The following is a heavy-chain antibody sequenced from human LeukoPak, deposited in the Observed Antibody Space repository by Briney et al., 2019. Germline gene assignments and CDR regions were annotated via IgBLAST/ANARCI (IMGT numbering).Heavy chain of an antibody. CDR1: GFTFSSYW. D-gene: IGHD6-13*01. CDR2: IKQDGSEK. J-gene: IGHJ4*02. Sequence: GGSLRLSCAASGFTFSSYWMSWVRQAPGKGLEWVANIKQDGSEKYYVDSVKGRFTISRDNAKNSLYLQMNSLRAEDTAVYYCARVEGRVGIAGELDYWGQGTLVTVSS. CDR3: ARVEGRVGIAGELDY. V-gene: IGHV3-7*03.